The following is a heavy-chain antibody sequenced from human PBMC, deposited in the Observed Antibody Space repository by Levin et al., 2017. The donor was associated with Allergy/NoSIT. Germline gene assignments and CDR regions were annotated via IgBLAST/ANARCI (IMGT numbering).Heavy chain of an antibody. J-gene: IGHJ4*02. V-gene: IGHV3-30*18. D-gene: IGHD1-1*01. CDR2: ISYDGSNK. CDR3: AKDNWVRSTTPSFFDY. Sequence: PGGSLRLSCAASGFTFSSYGMHWVRQAPGKGLEWVAVISYDGSNKYYADSVKGRFTISRDNSKNTLYLQMNSLRAEDTAVYYCAKDNWVRSTTPSFFDYWGQGTLVTVSS. CDR1: GFTFSSYG.